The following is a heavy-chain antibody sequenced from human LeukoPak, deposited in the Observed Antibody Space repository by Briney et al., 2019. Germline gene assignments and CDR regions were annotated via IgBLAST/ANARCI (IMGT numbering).Heavy chain of an antibody. CDR2: SYYSGST. Sequence: SETLSLTCTVSGGSISSFYWSWVRQPPGKGLEGIGYSYYSGSTNYNPSLKSRVTISVATSKTQFSLRLNSVTAADTAVYYCARLSSGSSSWYDIDYWGQGTLVTVSS. D-gene: IGHD6-13*01. J-gene: IGHJ4*02. CDR3: ARLSSGSSSWYDIDY. CDR1: GGSISSFY. V-gene: IGHV4-59*08.